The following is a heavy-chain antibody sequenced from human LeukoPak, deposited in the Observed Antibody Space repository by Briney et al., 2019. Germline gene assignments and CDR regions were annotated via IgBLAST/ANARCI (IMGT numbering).Heavy chain of an antibody. D-gene: IGHD4-17*01. CDR3: ASEDTVTTGAYFDY. CDR2: INPNSGGT. Sequence: ASVKVSCKASGYTFTGYYMHWVRQAPGQGLEWMGWINPNSGGTNYAQKFQGRVTMTRDTSISTAYMELSRLRSDDTAVYYCASEDTVTTGAYFDYWGQGTLVTVSS. J-gene: IGHJ4*02. V-gene: IGHV1-2*02. CDR1: GYTFTGYY.